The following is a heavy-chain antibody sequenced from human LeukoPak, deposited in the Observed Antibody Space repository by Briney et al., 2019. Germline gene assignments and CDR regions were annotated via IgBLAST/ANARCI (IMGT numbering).Heavy chain of an antibody. CDR3: ARGEYGSGSYHIDY. CDR1: GFTFSAYN. CDR2: ITTSSSYM. V-gene: IGHV3-21*01. D-gene: IGHD3-10*01. J-gene: IGHJ4*02. Sequence: GGSLRLSCAASGFTFSAYNMNWVRRTPGKGLEWVSSITTSSSYMFYADSVRGRFTISRDNAKNSLYLQMNSLRAEDTAVYYCARGEYGSGSYHIDYWGQGTLVTVSS.